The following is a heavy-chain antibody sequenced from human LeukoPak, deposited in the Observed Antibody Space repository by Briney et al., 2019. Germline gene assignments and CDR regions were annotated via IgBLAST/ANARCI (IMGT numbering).Heavy chain of an antibody. CDR2: ISSSSSYI. CDR1: GFTFSSYS. Sequence: GGSLRLSCAASGFTFSSYSMNWVRQAPGKGLEWVSSISSSSSYIYYADSVKGRFTISRDNAENSLYLQMNSLRAEDTAVYYCARDHEAGYFDLWGRGTLVTVSS. V-gene: IGHV3-21*01. CDR3: ARDHEAGYFDL. J-gene: IGHJ2*01.